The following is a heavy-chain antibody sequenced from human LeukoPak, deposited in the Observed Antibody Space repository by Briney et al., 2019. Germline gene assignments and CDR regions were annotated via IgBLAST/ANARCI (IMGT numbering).Heavy chain of an antibody. Sequence: GGSLRLSCAASGFTFSIYAMSWVRQAPGKGLEWVSASSGSGDRRYYADSVKGRFTISRDNSKNTLYLQMNSLRAEDTAVYYCAKDYGSGSYYAFDHWGQGTPVTVSS. V-gene: IGHV3-23*01. CDR3: AKDYGSGSYYAFDH. CDR1: GFTFSIYA. J-gene: IGHJ4*02. D-gene: IGHD3-10*01. CDR2: SSGSGDRR.